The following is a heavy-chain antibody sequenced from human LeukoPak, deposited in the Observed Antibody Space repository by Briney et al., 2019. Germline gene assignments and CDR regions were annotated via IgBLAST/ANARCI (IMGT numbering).Heavy chain of an antibody. CDR1: GGSISSYY. CDR2: IYYSGST. J-gene: IGHJ6*04. V-gene: IGHV4-59*01. CDR3: ARASPRMDV. Sequence: KLSETLSLTCTVSGGSISSYYWSWIRQPPGKGLEWIGYIYYSGSTNYNPSLKSRVTISVDTSKNQFSLKLSSVTAADTAVYYCARASPRMDVWGKGTTVAVSS.